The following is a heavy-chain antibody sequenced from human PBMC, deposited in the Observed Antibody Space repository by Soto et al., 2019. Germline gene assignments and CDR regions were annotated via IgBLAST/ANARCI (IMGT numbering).Heavy chain of an antibody. J-gene: IGHJ6*04. CDR1: GGTFSSYA. CDR2: IIPIFGTA. V-gene: IGHV1-69*06. D-gene: IGHD1-26*01. CDR3: GRRDKVAVTLGYYSYVMDV. Sequence: QVQLVQSGAEVQKPGSSVKVSCKASGGTFSSYAISWVRQAPGQGLEWMGGIIPIFGTANYAQKFQGRVTIPADKSTTTAYRELGSRRSEDTAVYYWGRRDKVAVTLGYYSYVMDVGGKGPTVTVSS.